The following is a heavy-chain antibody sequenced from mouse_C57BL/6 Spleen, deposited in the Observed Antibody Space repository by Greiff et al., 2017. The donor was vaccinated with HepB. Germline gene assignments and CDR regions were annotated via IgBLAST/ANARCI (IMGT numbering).Heavy chain of an antibody. CDR1: GYTFTDYN. J-gene: IGHJ4*01. CDR3: SSYCRGNSYALDY. V-gene: IGHV1-22*01. D-gene: IGHD2-1*01. Sequence: VQLQQSGPELVKPGASVKMSCKASGYTFTDYNMHWVKQSHGKSLEWIGYINPNNGGTSYNQKFKGKATLTVNKSSSTAYMELRSLTSEDSAVDDCSSYCRGNSYALDYWGQGTSVTVSS. CDR2: INPNNGGT.